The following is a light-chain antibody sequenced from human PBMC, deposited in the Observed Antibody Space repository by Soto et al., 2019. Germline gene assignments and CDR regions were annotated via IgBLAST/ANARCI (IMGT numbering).Light chain of an antibody. Sequence: EIVLTQSPGTLSLSPGERATLSFRTSQSVSNNYLAWYQQKPGQAPRLLIYGASSRATGIPDRFSGSGSGTDVSLSFSERVHEYAAVYYWPPCSSLGRVGGGTKLDIK. CDR1: QSVSNNY. CDR2: GAS. CDR3: PPCSSLGR. V-gene: IGKV3-20*01. J-gene: IGKJ4*01.